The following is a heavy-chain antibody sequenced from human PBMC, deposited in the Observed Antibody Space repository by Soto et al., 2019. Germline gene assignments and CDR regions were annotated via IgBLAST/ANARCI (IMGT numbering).Heavy chain of an antibody. D-gene: IGHD1-26*01. J-gene: IGHJ4*02. Sequence: QPGGSLRLSCSASGFTFSSYAMHWVRQAPGKGLEYVSAISSNGGSTYYADSVRGRLTISRDNSKNTLYLQMSSLRAEDTAVYYCVKDLRGIVGATDTDYWGQGTLVTVSS. CDR3: VKDLRGIVGATDTDY. V-gene: IGHV3-64D*06. CDR1: GFTFSSYA. CDR2: ISSNGGST.